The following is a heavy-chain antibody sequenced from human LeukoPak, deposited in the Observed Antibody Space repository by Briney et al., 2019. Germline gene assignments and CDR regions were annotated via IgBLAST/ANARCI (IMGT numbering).Heavy chain of an antibody. V-gene: IGHV3-21*01. D-gene: IGHD3-16*02. CDR1: GFTFSSYS. Sequence: PGGSPRLSCAASGFTFSSYSMNWVRQAPGKGLEWVSSISSSSSYIYYADSVKGRFTISRDNAKNSLYLQMNSLRAEDTAVYYCASLGSLTGFDYWGQGTLVTVSS. J-gene: IGHJ4*02. CDR3: ASLGSLTGFDY. CDR2: ISSSSSYI.